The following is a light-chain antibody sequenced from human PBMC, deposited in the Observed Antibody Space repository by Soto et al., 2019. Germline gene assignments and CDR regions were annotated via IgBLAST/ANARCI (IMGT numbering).Light chain of an antibody. CDR2: DAS. CDR3: QQYSSYSAWT. CDR1: QSISSW. V-gene: IGKV1-5*01. J-gene: IGKJ1*01. Sequence: DIQMTQSPSTLSGSVGDRVNINCRASQSISSWLAWYQQTPGKAPKLLIYDASSLQSGVPPMFSGSGSGTEFTLTIRSPQPDDIATYYGQQYSSYSAWTVGEGTKV.